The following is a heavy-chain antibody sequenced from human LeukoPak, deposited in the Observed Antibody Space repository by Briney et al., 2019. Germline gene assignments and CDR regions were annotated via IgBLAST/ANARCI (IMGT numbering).Heavy chain of an antibody. CDR3: ARRIAAAGTWDY. J-gene: IGHJ4*02. Sequence: GESLKISCKGSGYSFTSYWIGWVRQMPGKGLEWMGIVYPGDSDTRYSPSFQGQVTVSADKSISTAYPQWSSLKASDTAMYYCARRIAAAGTWDYWGQGALVTVSS. D-gene: IGHD6-13*01. V-gene: IGHV5-51*01. CDR2: VYPGDSDT. CDR1: GYSFTSYW.